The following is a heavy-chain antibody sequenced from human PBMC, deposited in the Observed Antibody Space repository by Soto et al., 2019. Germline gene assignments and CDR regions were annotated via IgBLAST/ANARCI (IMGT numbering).Heavy chain of an antibody. Sequence: SVKVSGKPSGGTFSSHAISWVRQAPGQGLEWMGGIIPFFKATNYAQKFQGRVTITADDSTSTAYMDLYSLRSEDTAVYYCARDVPLNYYDGTFSYYAMDVWGQGTTVTVSS. CDR3: ARDVPLNYYDGTFSYYAMDV. CDR2: IIPFFKAT. J-gene: IGHJ6*02. V-gene: IGHV1-69*13. D-gene: IGHD3-16*01. CDR1: GGTFSSHA.